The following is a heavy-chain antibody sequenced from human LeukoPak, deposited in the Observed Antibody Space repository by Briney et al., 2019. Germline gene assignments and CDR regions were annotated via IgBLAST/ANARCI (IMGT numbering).Heavy chain of an antibody. V-gene: IGHV3-48*03. CDR3: GTQPILLSSFP. CDR2: MSTSGAAS. D-gene: IGHD3-10*01. J-gene: IGHJ5*02. Sequence: GGSLRLSCAASGFTFTNYEMNWVRQAPGKGVEWVSYMSTSGAASYYADSVKGRFPISRDNAKNSLFLQMNSLRAEDTALYYCGTQPILLSSFPWGQGTLVTVSS. CDR1: GFTFTNYE.